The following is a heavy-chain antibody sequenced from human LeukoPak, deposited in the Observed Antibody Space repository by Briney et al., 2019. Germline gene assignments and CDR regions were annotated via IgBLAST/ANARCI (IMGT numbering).Heavy chain of an antibody. J-gene: IGHJ4*02. CDR1: GFTFSSYS. Sequence: GVSLRLSCAASGFTFSSYSMNWVRQAPGKGLEWVSSISSSSSYIYYADSVRGRFTISRDNAKNSLYLQMNSLRAEDTAVYYCARGIAAAVPYYFDYWGQGTLVTVSS. CDR2: ISSSSSYI. CDR3: ARGIAAAVPYYFDY. D-gene: IGHD6-13*01. V-gene: IGHV3-21*01.